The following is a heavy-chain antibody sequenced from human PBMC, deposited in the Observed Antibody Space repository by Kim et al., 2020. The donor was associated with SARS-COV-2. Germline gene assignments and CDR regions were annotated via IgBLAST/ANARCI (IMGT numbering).Heavy chain of an antibody. CDR3: ARGSYCSGSYYNLPDY. CDR2: INSDGSST. CDR1: GFTFSSYW. Sequence: GSLRLSCAASGFTFSSYWMHWVRQAPGKGLVWVSRINSDGSSTSYADSVKGRFTISRDNAKNTLYLQMNSLRAEDTAVYYCARGSYCSGSYYNLPDYWGQGTLVTVSS. D-gene: IGHD3-10*01. V-gene: IGHV3-74*01. J-gene: IGHJ4*02.